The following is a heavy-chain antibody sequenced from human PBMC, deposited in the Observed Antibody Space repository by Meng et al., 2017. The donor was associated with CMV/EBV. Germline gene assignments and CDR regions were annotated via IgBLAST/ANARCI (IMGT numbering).Heavy chain of an antibody. CDR1: VGSISSYY. V-gene: IGHV4-4*07. Sequence: VPLPESCPGLVNPSETLSLTCTVSVGSISSYYWSWIRQPAGKGLEWIGRIYTSGSTNYNPSLKSRVTMSVDTSKNQFSLKLSSVTAADTAVYYCVTWLWFGELSGYYFDYWGQGTLVTVSS. D-gene: IGHD3-10*01. J-gene: IGHJ4*02. CDR2: IYTSGST. CDR3: VTWLWFGELSGYYFDY.